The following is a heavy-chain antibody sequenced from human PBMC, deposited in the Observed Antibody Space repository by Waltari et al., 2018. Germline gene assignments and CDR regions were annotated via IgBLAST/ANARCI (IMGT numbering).Heavy chain of an antibody. CDR2: ISYNARNI. D-gene: IGHD3-22*01. CDR3: ARDYCDRTNCHGMDV. CDR1: DFTFSPYA. J-gene: IGHJ6*02. Sequence: QVQLVESGGGVSRPGASRSSPWATCDFTFSPYAMPWVRQAPGKVLEWVAVISYNARNIYYVDSVKGRFTISRDNSKKTLYLQMNSLRAEDTAVYYCARDYCDRTNCHGMDVWGQGTTVIVSS. V-gene: IGHV3-30*04.